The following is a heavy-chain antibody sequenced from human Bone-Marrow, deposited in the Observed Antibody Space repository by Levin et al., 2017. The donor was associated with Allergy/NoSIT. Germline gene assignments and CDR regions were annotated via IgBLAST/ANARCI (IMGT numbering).Heavy chain of an antibody. J-gene: IGHJ6*02. V-gene: IGHV1-69*04. Sequence: SVKVSCKASGGTFSSYAISWVRQAPGQGLEWMGRIIPILGIANYAQKFQGRVTITADKSTSTAYMELSSLRSEDTAVYYCAGRGGQQYYYYGMDVWGQGTTVTVSS. CDR2: IIPILGIA. CDR3: AGRGGQQYYYYGMDV. CDR1: GGTFSSYA. D-gene: IGHD2-2*01.